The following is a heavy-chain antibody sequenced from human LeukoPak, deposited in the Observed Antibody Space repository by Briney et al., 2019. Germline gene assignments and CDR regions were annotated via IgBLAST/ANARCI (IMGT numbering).Heavy chain of an antibody. J-gene: IGHJ4*02. CDR3: AKCNYYDSSAYPFDY. D-gene: IGHD3-22*01. CDR2: ISYDGSEK. Sequence: GGSLRLSCAASGFTFSSYAMHWVRQTPGKGLEWVTVISYDGSEKYYADSVKGRFTISRDNSKNTLYLHVNSLRAEDTAVYYCAKCNYYDSSAYPFDYWGQGTLVTVSS. V-gene: IGHV3-30-3*02. CDR1: GFTFSSYA.